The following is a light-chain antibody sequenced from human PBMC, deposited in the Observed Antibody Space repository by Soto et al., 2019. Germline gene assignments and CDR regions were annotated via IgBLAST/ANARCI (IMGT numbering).Light chain of an antibody. V-gene: IGLV2-14*01. CDR3: SSFERSGTRV. CDR2: EVS. Sequence: QSVLTQPASVSGSPGQSISISCTGTSSDIGDYNFVSWYQHHPGKAPKVIIYEVSNRPSGVSHRFAGSKSGNTASLTISGLQTEDEADYYCSSFERSGTRVIGGGTKLTVL. J-gene: IGLJ2*01. CDR1: SSDIGDYNF.